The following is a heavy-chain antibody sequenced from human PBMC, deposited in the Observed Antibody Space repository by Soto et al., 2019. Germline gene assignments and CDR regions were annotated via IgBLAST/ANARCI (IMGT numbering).Heavy chain of an antibody. CDR3: ARGGYGYVNWFDP. D-gene: IGHD5-18*01. CDR2: IYHSGST. V-gene: IGHV4-30-2*01. J-gene: IGHJ5*02. CDR1: GGSSGYVCYS. Sequence: SQTLSRTGAVSGGSSGYVCYSCSWIRQQPGKGLEWIGYIYHSGSTYYNPSLKSRVTISVDRSKNQFSLKLSCLTAADTAVYYCARGGYGYVNWFDPWGQGTLVTVSS.